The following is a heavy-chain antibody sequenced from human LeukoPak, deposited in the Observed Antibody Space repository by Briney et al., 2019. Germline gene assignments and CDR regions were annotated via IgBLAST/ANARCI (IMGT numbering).Heavy chain of an antibody. Sequence: KPSETLSLTCAVYGGSFSGYYWSWIRLPPGKGLEWIGEINHSGSTNYNPSLKSRITISVDTSKNQFSLKRSSVTAADTAVYYCARGSMVFRFGGLGYWGQGTLVTVSS. CDR1: GGSFSGYY. D-gene: IGHD2/OR15-2a*01. CDR2: INHSGST. CDR3: ARGSMVFRFGGLGY. J-gene: IGHJ4*02. V-gene: IGHV4-34*01.